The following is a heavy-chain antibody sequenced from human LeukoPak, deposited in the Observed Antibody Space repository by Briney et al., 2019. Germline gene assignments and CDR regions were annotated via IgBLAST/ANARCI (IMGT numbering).Heavy chain of an antibody. CDR1: GFTFSRYG. V-gene: IGHV3-30*02. D-gene: IGHD2-21*02. Sequence: GGSLRLSCAASGFTFSRYGMHWVRQAPGKGLEWVPFIRHDVSNTSYADFVKGRFAISRDNSKNTLYLQMNSLRTEDTAVYYCVPGDEVKFWGQGTLVIVSS. CDR2: IRHDVSNT. J-gene: IGHJ1*01. CDR3: VPGDEVKF.